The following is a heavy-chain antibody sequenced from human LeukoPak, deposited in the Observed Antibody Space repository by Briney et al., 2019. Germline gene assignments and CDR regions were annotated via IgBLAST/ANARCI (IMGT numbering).Heavy chain of an antibody. CDR1: GGTFSSYA. CDR3: ASPERYYYDSSGYYVY. D-gene: IGHD3-22*01. V-gene: IGHV1-69*04. J-gene: IGHJ4*02. CDR2: IIPILGIA. Sequence: SVKVSCKASGGTFSSYAISWVRQAPGQGLEWMGRIIPILGIANYAQKFQGRVTITADKSTSTAYMELSSLRSEDTAVYYCASPERYYYDSSGYYVYWGQGTLVTVSS.